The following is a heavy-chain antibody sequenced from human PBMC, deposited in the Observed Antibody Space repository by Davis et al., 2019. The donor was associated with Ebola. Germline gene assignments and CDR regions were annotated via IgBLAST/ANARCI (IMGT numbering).Heavy chain of an antibody. V-gene: IGHV1-69*10. CDR2: IIPIFGIA. Sequence: SVKVSCKASGGTFSSYAISWVRQAPGQGLEWMGGIIPIFGIANYAQKFQGRVTITADKSTSTAYMELSSLRSEDTAVYYCARTLDFWSGYHILVDDETKFDPWGQGTLVTVSS. J-gene: IGHJ5*02. CDR3: ARTLDFWSGYHILVDDETKFDP. CDR1: GGTFSSYA. D-gene: IGHD3-3*01.